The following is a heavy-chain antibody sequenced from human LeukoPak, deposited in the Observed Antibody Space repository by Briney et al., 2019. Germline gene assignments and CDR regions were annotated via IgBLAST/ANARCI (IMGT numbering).Heavy chain of an antibody. Sequence: SQTLSLTCAISGDSVSSNIVAWNWIRQSPSRGLEWLGRTYYRSKWYNDYAVSVKSRITINPDTSRNQFSLQLNSVTPEDTAVYYCARSHEAPWFDPWGQGTLVTVSS. V-gene: IGHV6-1*01. CDR2: TYYRSKWYN. CDR1: GDSVSSNIVA. J-gene: IGHJ5*02. CDR3: ARSHEAPWFDP.